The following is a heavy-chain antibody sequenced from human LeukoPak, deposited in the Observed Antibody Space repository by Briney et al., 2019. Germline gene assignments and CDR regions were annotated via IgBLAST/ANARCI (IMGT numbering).Heavy chain of an antibody. CDR1: GGSISSASSY. D-gene: IGHD1-26*01. J-gene: IGHJ4*02. V-gene: IGHV4-39*01. CDR2: VYYTGRT. CDR3: ASTHAGRYYTTFDS. Sequence: SETLSLTCTVSGGSISSASSYWGWIRQPPGKGLEWIGTVYYTGRTYNNPSLKSRITISVDTSNNQFSQKVASVTAADTAVYYCASTHAGRYYTTFDSWGQGTLVAVSS.